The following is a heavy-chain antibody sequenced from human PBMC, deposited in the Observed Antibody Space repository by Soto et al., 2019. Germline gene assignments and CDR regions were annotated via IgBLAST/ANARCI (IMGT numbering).Heavy chain of an antibody. CDR3: AKAGNYDTSGYCDY. D-gene: IGHD3-22*01. CDR2: ISYEGSNK. V-gene: IGHV3-30*18. CDR1: GFTFRTYG. Sequence: PGGSLRLSCAASGFTFRTYGMHWARQAPGKGLEWVAVISYEGSNKYYVDSVKGRFTISRDNSQNTLYLQMNSLRTEDTAVYYCAKAGNYDTSGYCDYWGQGTRVTVSS. J-gene: IGHJ4*02.